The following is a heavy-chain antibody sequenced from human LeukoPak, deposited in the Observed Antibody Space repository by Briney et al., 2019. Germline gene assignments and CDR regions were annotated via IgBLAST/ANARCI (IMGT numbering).Heavy chain of an antibody. D-gene: IGHD4-23*01. V-gene: IGHV4-31*03. CDR1: GGSISSGGYY. Sequence: SETLSLTCTVSGGSISSGGYYWSWIRQHPGKGLEWIGFIYYSGSTYYNPSLKSRVTISVDTSKNQFSLKLSSVTAADTAIYYCARIDGGHHLSPFDYWGQGTLVTVSS. CDR3: ARIDGGHHLSPFDY. J-gene: IGHJ4*02. CDR2: IYYSGST.